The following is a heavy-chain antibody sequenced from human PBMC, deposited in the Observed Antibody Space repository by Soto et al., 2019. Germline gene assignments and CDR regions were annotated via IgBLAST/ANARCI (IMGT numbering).Heavy chain of an antibody. Sequence: ASVKVSCKASGYTFTSYDINWVRQATGQGLEWMGWMNPNSGNTGYAQKFQGRVTMTRNTSISTAYMELSSLRSEDTAVYYCARVRYCSSTSCYGGRPEWGQGTLVTVSS. V-gene: IGHV1-8*01. D-gene: IGHD2-2*01. CDR1: GYTFTSYD. J-gene: IGHJ4*02. CDR2: MNPNSGNT. CDR3: ARVRYCSSTSCYGGRPE.